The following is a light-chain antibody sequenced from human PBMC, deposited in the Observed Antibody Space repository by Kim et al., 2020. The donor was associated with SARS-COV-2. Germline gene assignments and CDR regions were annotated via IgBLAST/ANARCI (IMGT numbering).Light chain of an antibody. V-gene: IGKV1-5*01. CDR3: QHRQT. CDR1: QYVTRG. J-gene: IGKJ1*01. CDR2: DAS. Sequence: GDRVPITCRATQYVTRGLAWYQQKPGRAPKLLIYDASTLDRGVPSRFRGSGSGTEFTLTINSLQPDDFASYYCQHRQTFGQGTKVDIK.